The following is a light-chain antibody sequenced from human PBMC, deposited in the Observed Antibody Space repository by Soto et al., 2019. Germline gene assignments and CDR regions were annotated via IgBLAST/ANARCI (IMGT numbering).Light chain of an antibody. Sequence: DIQMTQSPSSLSASVGDRVTITCRTSQDISNYLAWYQQKPGRVPKLLIYAASTLQSGVPTRFSGDGSGTDFSLTISSLQPEDVATYYCQKYNIAPHTFGGGTKMEIQ. CDR3: QKYNIAPHT. V-gene: IGKV1-27*01. J-gene: IGKJ4*01. CDR1: QDISNY. CDR2: AAS.